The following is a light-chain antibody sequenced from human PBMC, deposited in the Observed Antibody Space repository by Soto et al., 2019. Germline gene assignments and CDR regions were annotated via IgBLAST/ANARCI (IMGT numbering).Light chain of an antibody. CDR1: QSVSSN. Sequence: EIVMTQSPATLSMSTGERATLSCRASQSVSSNLAWYQQKPGQAPRLLIYGASTRATGIPARFSGSGSGTEFTLTISSLQSEDFAFYYCQQYNHWPRTFGQGNKV. CDR2: GAS. J-gene: IGKJ1*01. CDR3: QQYNHWPRT. V-gene: IGKV3-15*01.